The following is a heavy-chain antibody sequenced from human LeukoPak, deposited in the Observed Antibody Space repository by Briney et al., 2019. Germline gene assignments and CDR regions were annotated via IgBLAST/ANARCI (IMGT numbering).Heavy chain of an antibody. D-gene: IGHD3-10*01. J-gene: IGHJ6*03. CDR2: IYRSGST. Sequence: SETLSLTCTVSGGSISSGSYYWSWIRQPAGKRLEWIGHIYRSGSTNYNPSLKSRVTISVDTSKNQFSLKLSSVTAADTAVYYSARRVGRWFGERAYYYNYMDVWGNGTTVTISS. V-gene: IGHV4-61*09. CDR3: ARRVGRWFGERAYYYNYMDV. CDR1: GGSISSGSYY.